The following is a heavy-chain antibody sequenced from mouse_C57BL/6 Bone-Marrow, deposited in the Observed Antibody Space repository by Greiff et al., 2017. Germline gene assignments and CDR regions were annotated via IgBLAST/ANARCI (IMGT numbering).Heavy chain of an antibody. V-gene: IGHV1-81*01. D-gene: IGHD1-1*01. Sequence: QVQLQQSGAELARPGASVKLSCKASGYTFTSYGISWVKQRTGQGLEWIGEIYPRSGNTYYNEKFKGKATLTADKSSSTAYMELRSLTSEDSAVYFCARCGYGSSYGWYFDVWGTGTTVTVSS. CDR3: ARCGYGSSYGWYFDV. CDR2: IYPRSGNT. J-gene: IGHJ1*03. CDR1: GYTFTSYG.